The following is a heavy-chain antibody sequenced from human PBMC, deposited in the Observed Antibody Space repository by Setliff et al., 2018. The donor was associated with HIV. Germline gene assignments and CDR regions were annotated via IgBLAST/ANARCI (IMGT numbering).Heavy chain of an antibody. J-gene: IGHJ6*03. V-gene: IGHV4-61*01. Sequence: ASETLSLTCAVFGYSISSGHYWSWIRHPPGKGLEWIGYIHYSGSSNYNPSLKSRVSISVDTSKKQVSLKLNSVTAADTAVYYCARGLTIFGVATPGIYSFMDVWGKGTTVTVSS. CDR3: ARGLTIFGVATPGIYSFMDV. CDR1: GYSISSGHY. D-gene: IGHD3-3*01. CDR2: IHYSGSS.